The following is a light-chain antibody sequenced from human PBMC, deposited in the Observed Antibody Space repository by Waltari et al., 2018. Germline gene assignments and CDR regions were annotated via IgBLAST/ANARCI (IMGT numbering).Light chain of an antibody. CDR1: QGISSY. Sequence: DIQMTQSPSSLSASVGDTVTLTCRSSQGISSYLAWYQQKPGKAPKPLIYSASILESGVPSRFSGSGSGTEFTLTISSLQPEDFATYYCQQYNSAPLTFGPGTKLDIK. J-gene: IGKJ3*01. CDR2: SAS. CDR3: QQYNSAPLT. V-gene: IGKV1-16*01.